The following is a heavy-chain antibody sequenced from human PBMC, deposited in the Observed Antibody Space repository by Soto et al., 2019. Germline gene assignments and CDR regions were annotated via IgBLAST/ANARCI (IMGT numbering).Heavy chain of an antibody. Sequence: EVQLQESGGGLVQPGGSLRLSCAASGITIRNYPMSWVRQAPGKGLDWVSGISGSGDRTYYADSAKGRFTISKDFSKNSLSPQLDSLRVEDTAVYFGVKDDGGKPSTEPHWGQGTMVTVSS. CDR3: VKDDGGKPSTEPH. D-gene: IGHD2-15*01. CDR1: GITIRNYP. V-gene: IGHV3-23*01. CDR2: ISGSGDRT. J-gene: IGHJ4*02.